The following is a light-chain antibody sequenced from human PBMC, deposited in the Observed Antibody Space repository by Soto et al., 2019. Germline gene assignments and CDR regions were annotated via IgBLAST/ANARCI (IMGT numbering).Light chain of an antibody. CDR2: KAS. V-gene: IGKV1-5*03. Sequence: DIQMTQSPSTLSASVGDRVTITCRASQSISSWLAWYQQKPGKAPKLLIYKASSFESGVPSRFSVSGSGTDFTLTISSLQPDDFATYYCQQYNSYSYTFGQGTQLEIK. CDR3: QQYNSYSYT. CDR1: QSISSW. J-gene: IGKJ2*01.